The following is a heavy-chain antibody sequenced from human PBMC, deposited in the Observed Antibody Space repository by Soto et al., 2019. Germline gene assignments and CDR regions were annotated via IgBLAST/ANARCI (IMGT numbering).Heavy chain of an antibody. Sequence: XSVKVSCKASGYTLTSYAMHWVRQAPGQRLEWMGWINAGNGNTEYSQKFQGRVTITRDTSASTAYMELSSLRSEDTAVYYCASHYDSSGYFLIWGQGTLVTVSS. D-gene: IGHD3-22*01. V-gene: IGHV1-3*01. CDR1: GYTLTSYA. CDR3: ASHYDSSGYFLI. CDR2: INAGNGNT. J-gene: IGHJ4*02.